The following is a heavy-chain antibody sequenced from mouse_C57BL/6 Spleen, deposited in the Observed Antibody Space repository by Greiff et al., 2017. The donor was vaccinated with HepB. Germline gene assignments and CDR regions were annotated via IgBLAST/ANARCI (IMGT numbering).Heavy chain of an antibody. CDR2: INYDGSST. CDR1: GFTFSDYY. CDR3: TSVYDYDWYFDV. D-gene: IGHD2-4*01. Sequence: EVQLVESEGGLVQPGSSMKLSCTASGFTFSDYYMAWVRQVPEKGLEWVANINYDGSSTYYLDSLKSRFIISRDNAKNILYLQMSSLKSEDTATYYCTSVYDYDWYFDVWGTGTTVTVSS. J-gene: IGHJ1*03. V-gene: IGHV5-16*01.